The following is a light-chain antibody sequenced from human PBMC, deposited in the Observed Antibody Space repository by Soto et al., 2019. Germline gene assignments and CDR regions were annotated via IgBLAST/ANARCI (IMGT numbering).Light chain of an antibody. Sequence: EIVMTQSPATLSVSPGERATLSCRASQSVGTKLAWYQQKPGQGPRLLIYGASTRATGIPARFSGSGSGTDLTLTLSSRQSEDFAVYYCQQYSNCPPRTFGLGTKVEIK. J-gene: IGKJ1*01. CDR2: GAS. V-gene: IGKV3-15*01. CDR3: QQYSNCPPRT. CDR1: QSVGTK.